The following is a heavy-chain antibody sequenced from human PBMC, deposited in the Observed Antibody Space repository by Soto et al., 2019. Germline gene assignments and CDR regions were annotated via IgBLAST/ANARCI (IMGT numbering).Heavy chain of an antibody. CDR1: GFTFSSYG. CDR2: ISYDGSNK. CDR3: AKEMGIAARLYYYYGMDV. V-gene: IGHV3-30*18. J-gene: IGHJ6*02. Sequence: QVQLVESGGGVVQPGRSLRLSCAASGFTFSSYGMHWVRQAPGKGLEWVAVISYDGSNKYYADSVKGRFTISRDNSKNTLYLQMNSLRAEDTAVYYCAKEMGIAARLYYYYGMDVWGQGTTVTVSS. D-gene: IGHD6-6*01.